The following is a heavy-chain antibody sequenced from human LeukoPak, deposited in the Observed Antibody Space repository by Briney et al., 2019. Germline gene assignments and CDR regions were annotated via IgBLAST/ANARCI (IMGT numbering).Heavy chain of an antibody. J-gene: IGHJ6*03. Sequence: TPSETLSLTCTVSGDSINDHYWSWIRQPPGEGLERIAYIYSSLSPNYNPSLKSRVTIPIDMSKSQFSLKLTSVTAADAGVYYCARQRCSGGSCYRVDQLYYMDVWGKGTTVTVSS. D-gene: IGHD2-15*01. V-gene: IGHV4-4*09. CDR3: ARQRCSGGSCYRVDQLYYMDV. CDR1: GDSINDHY. CDR2: IYSSLSP.